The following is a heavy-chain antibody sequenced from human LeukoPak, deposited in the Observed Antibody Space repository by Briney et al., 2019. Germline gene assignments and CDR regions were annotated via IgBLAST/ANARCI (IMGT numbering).Heavy chain of an antibody. J-gene: IGHJ3*02. V-gene: IGHV4-59*01. CDR2: ISYSGST. Sequence: SETLSLTCTVSGGSLNSYYWSCIRQPPGKGLEWIGYISYSGSTNYSPSLKSRVTISEDTSKNQFYLKLSSVTAADTAVYYCASGGYYGSGAFHIWGQGTMVTVSS. CDR3: ASGGYYGSGAFHI. CDR1: GGSLNSYY. D-gene: IGHD3-10*01.